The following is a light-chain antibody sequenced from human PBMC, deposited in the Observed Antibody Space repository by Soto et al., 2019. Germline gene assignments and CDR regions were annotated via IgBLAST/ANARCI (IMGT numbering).Light chain of an antibody. J-gene: IGKJ4*01. CDR2: DAS. Sequence: VLTQSPATLSLSPGDRATLSCRASQSVNNFLALYQPKPGQTPRLLIYDASKRATGIPGRFVGSGSGTDFTLTISSLEPEDFAVYYCQQRSNWPPARSFGGGTKVDIK. CDR1: QSVNNF. CDR3: QQRSNWPPARS. V-gene: IGKV3-11*01.